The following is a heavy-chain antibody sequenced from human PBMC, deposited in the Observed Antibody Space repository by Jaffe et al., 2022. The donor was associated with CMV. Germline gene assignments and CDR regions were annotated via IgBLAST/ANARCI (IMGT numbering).Heavy chain of an antibody. CDR3: AREDDYVATAVTNGLDV. CDR1: GFTFSSYS. V-gene: IGHV3-48*02. D-gene: IGHD4-17*01. CDR2: INSRSSAI. J-gene: IGHJ6*02. Sequence: EMRLVQSGGKLVQPGGSLRLSCIGSGFTFSSYSMNWVRQAPGKGLEWVSYINSRSSAIYYADSVKGRFTISRDDADNSLYLDMTGLREDDTAQYFCAREDDYVATAVTNGLDVWGQGTTVTVSS.